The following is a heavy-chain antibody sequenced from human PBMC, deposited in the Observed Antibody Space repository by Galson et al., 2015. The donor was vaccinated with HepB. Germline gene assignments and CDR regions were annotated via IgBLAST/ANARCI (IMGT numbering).Heavy chain of an antibody. CDR3: ARDPSYYYDSRGYPLFDY. J-gene: IGHJ4*02. CDR2: IWYDGSNT. D-gene: IGHD3-22*01. V-gene: IGHV3-33*01. CDR1: GFTFSSYG. Sequence: SLRLSCAASGFTFSSYGMHWVRQAPGKGLEWVAVIWYDGSNTYYAHTVKGRFTITRDNSTNTMYVQMNSLRAEDTAVYYCARDPSYYYDSRGYPLFDYWGQGTLVTVSS.